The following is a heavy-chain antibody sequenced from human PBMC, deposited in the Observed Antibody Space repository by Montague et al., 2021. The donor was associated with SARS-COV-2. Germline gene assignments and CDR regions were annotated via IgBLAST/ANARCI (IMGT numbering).Heavy chain of an antibody. Sequence: SEILSLTCTVSGGSITVSRYDWGWIRQPPGKGLEWIGSVHYTGTTSYNESLKGRLTISVDTSENQFSLRMTSVTASDTAVYYCARHRANAGSFDIWGHGTLVTVSP. CDR1: GGSITVSRYD. V-gene: IGHV4-39*01. CDR2: VHYTGTT. D-gene: IGHD1-1*01. J-gene: IGHJ3*02. CDR3: ARHRANAGSFDI.